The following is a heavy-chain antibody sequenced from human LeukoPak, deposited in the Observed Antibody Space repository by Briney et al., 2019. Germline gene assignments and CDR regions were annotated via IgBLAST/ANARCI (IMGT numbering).Heavy chain of an antibody. CDR3: AKGWAYYDSSGYFDY. CDR2: ISWNSGSI. CDR1: GFTFDDYA. Sequence: PGGSLRLSCPASGFTFDDYAMHWVRQAPGKGLEWVSGISWNSGSIGYADSVKGRFTISRDNAKNSLYLQMNSLRAEDTALYYCAKGWAYYDSSGYFDYWGQGTLVTVSS. J-gene: IGHJ4*02. V-gene: IGHV3-9*01. D-gene: IGHD3-22*01.